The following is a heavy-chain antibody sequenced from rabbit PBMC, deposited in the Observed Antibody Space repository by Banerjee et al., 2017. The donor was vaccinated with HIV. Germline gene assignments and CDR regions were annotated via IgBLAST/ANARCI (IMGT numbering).Heavy chain of an antibody. CDR1: GFDFSSYG. J-gene: IGHJ4*01. D-gene: IGHD6-1*01. Sequence: GGGLVQPGGSLKLTCTVSGFDFSSYGVSWVRQAPGKGLEWIGYIDTADGNIYYASWVNGRFTVSKTSSTTVTLQMTSLTAADTSTYFCAREEYVGYGYANLWGPGTLVTVS. CDR2: IDTADGNI. CDR3: AREEYVGYGYANL. V-gene: IGHV1S21*01.